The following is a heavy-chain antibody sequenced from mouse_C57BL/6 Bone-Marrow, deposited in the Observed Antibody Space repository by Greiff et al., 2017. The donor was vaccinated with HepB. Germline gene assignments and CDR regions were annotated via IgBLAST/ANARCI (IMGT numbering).Heavy chain of an antibody. D-gene: IGHD2-2*01. CDR3: ARGGLRHLDY. V-gene: IGHV1-54*01. CDR2: INPGSGGT. CDR1: GYAFTNYL. J-gene: IGHJ2*01. Sequence: VQLQESGAELVRPGTSVKVSCKASGYAFTNYLIEWVKQRPGQGLEWIGVINPGSGGTNYNEKFKGKATLTADKSSSPAYMQLSSLTSEDSAVYFCARGGLRHLDYWGQGTTLTVSS.